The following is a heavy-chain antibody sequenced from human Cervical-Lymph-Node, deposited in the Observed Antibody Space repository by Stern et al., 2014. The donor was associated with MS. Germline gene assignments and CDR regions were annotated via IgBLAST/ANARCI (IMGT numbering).Heavy chain of an antibody. J-gene: IGHJ4*02. D-gene: IGHD3-22*01. CDR1: GGTFSNYV. V-gene: IGHV1-69*06. CDR2: IIAMFDTR. CDR3: ARAPDDSSGPIDH. Sequence: QVQLVQSGAEVKKPGSSVKVSCKASGGTFSNYVIIWVRQAPGQGLEWMGRIIAMFDTRSNAQKFQGRVTLTADTSTGTAYLEMSSLRFEDTAAYYCARAPDDSSGPIDHWGQGTPVTVAS.